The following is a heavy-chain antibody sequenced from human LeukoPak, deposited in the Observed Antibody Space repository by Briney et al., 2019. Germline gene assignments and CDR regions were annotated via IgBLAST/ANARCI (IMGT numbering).Heavy chain of an antibody. CDR3: ARVMPYGSGSYYNVRGFWFDP. Sequence: PSETLSLTCAVYGGSFSGYYWSWIRQPPGKGLEWIGEINHSGSTNYNPSLKSRVTISVDTSKNQFSLKLSSVTAADTAVYYCARVMPYGSGSYYNVRGFWFDPWGQGTLVTVSS. J-gene: IGHJ5*02. CDR1: GGSFSGYY. D-gene: IGHD3-10*01. CDR2: INHSGST. V-gene: IGHV4-34*01.